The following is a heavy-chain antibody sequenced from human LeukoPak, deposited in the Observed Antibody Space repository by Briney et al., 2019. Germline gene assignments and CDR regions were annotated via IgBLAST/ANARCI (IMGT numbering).Heavy chain of an antibody. D-gene: IGHD3-3*02. V-gene: IGHV3-30*02. CDR3: AKVAGIGRYYFDH. J-gene: IGHJ4*02. Sequence: GGSLRLSCAASGFTFSSYGMHWVRQAPGKGLDWVAFIHHDGSNKYYADSVRGRFTISRDNSKNTLYLQMNSLRAEDTAVYYCAKVAGIGRYYFDHWGQGILVTVSS. CDR1: GFTFSSYG. CDR2: IHHDGSNK.